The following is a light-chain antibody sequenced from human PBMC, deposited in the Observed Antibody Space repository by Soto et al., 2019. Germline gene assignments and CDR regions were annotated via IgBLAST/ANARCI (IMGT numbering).Light chain of an antibody. CDR3: LQRSYWPPYT. J-gene: IGKJ2*01. CDR2: DAS. V-gene: IGKV3-11*01. CDR1: QSVSSY. Sequence: EIVLTQSPATLSLSPGERATLSCRASQSVSSYLAWYQQKPGQAPRLLIYDASNRATGIPARFSGSGSGTDFTLTISSLEPEDFVVYYCLQRSYWPPYTVGQGTKLEIK.